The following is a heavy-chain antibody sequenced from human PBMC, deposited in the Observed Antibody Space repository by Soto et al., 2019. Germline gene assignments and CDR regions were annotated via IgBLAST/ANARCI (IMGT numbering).Heavy chain of an antibody. Sequence: QVQLVESGGGLVKPGGSLRLSCAASGFSFSDYYMGWIRQAPGKGLEWVSYINSVSTHTNYADSVKGRFTVSRDNARNLLYQQMYNLRAEDTAVYYCVRWFIRPDYWGQGTLVTVSS. D-gene: IGHD3-10*01. J-gene: IGHJ4*02. CDR1: GFSFSDYY. CDR2: INSVSTHT. CDR3: VRWFIRPDY. V-gene: IGHV3-11*05.